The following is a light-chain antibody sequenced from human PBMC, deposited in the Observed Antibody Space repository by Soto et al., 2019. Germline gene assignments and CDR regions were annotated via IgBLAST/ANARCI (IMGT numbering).Light chain of an antibody. CDR3: QQYKNWPPFT. J-gene: IGKJ2*01. CDR2: AVS. Sequence: EIMMTQSPATLSVSPGERATLSCRASQSVSGNLDWYQQKPGQAPRLLIYAVSTRATGIPARFSGSASGTEFTLTISSPQSEDAAVYYCQQYKNWPPFTFGQGTKLDI. CDR1: QSVSGN. V-gene: IGKV3-15*01.